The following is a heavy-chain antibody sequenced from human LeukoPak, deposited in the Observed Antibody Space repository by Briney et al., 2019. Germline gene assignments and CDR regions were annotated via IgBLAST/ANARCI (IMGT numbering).Heavy chain of an antibody. CDR1: GGSFSGYY. V-gene: IGHV4-34*01. Sequence: PSETLSLTCAVYGGSFSGYYWSWIRQPPGKGLEWIGEINHSGSTNYNPSLKSRVTISVDTSKNQFSLKLSSVTAADTAVYYCARRYYYDSSGSQSSPIDYWGQGTLVTVSS. CDR2: INHSGST. J-gene: IGHJ4*02. D-gene: IGHD3-22*01. CDR3: ARRYYYDSSGSQSSPIDY.